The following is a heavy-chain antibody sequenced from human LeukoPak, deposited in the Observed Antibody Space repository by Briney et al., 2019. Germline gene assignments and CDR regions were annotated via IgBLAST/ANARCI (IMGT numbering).Heavy chain of an antibody. D-gene: IGHD2-2*02. CDR2: IYSGGST. Sequence: GGSLRLSCAASGFTVSSNYMSWVRQAPGKGLEWVSVIYSGGSTYYADSVKGRFTISRDNSKNTRYLQMNSLRAEDTAVYYCARRLGYCSSTSCYTSYYMDVWGKGTTVTVSS. CDR3: ARRLGYCSSTSCYTSYYMDV. V-gene: IGHV3-66*02. J-gene: IGHJ6*03. CDR1: GFTVSSNY.